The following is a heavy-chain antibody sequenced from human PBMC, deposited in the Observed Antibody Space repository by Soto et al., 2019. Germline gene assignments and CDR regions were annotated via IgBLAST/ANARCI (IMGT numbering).Heavy chain of an antibody. J-gene: IGHJ4*02. CDR2: INHSGST. CDR1: GGSFSGHY. CDR3: ARGWSGWRVWLDY. D-gene: IGHD6-19*01. Sequence: QVQLQQWGAGLLKPSETLSLTCAVYGGSFSGHYWSWIRQPPGKGLEWIGEINHSGSTNYNPSLKRRVPISGGTSKNQVSLKLSAVTAADTAVYYCARGWSGWRVWLDYWGQGTLVTVSS. V-gene: IGHV4-34*01.